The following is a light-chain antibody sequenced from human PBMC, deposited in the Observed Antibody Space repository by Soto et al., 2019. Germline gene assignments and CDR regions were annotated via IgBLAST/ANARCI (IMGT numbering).Light chain of an antibody. Sequence: EIVMTQSPATLSVSPGERATLSCRASQSVSSNLAWYQQKPGQPPKLLIYAASTRATGIPARFSGSGSGTEFTLTITSLQSEDFAVYYCQQYNNWPKTFGQGTKVETK. CDR1: QSVSSN. J-gene: IGKJ1*01. V-gene: IGKV3-15*01. CDR3: QQYNNWPKT. CDR2: AAS.